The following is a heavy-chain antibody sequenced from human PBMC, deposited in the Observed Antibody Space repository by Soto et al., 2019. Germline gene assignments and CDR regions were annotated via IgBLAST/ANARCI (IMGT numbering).Heavy chain of an antibody. CDR1: GFTFSSYG. D-gene: IGHD2-15*01. CDR2: IWFDGINK. J-gene: IGHJ6*01. Sequence: GGSLRLSCAASGFTFSSYGMHWVRQAPGKGLDWVAVIWFDGINKYYADSVKGRFISSRYNSKNTLYLQMDSLRAEATAVYFCATQGGGSCTGCFYAMEVWGPGTTVTASS. CDR3: ATQGGGSCTGCFYAMEV. V-gene: IGHV3-33*01.